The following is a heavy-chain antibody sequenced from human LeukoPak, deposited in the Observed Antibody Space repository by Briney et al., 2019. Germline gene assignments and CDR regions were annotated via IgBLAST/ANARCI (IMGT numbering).Heavy chain of an antibody. D-gene: IGHD6-6*01. J-gene: IGHJ5*02. CDR1: GFTFSGYD. Sequence: PGVSLRLSCAASGFTFSGYDRNWVRQAPGRGLEWVSSISGISGYIYYADSMKGRFTISRDNGKKSLYLQMNSLRAEDTAVYFCARGSSNVAARNNWFDPWGQGTLVTVSS. CDR2: ISGISGYI. V-gene: IGHV3-21*01. CDR3: ARGSSNVAARNNWFDP.